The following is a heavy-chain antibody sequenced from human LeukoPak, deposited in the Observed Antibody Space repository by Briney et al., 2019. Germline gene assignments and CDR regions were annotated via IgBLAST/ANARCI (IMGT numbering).Heavy chain of an antibody. D-gene: IGHD4-17*01. V-gene: IGHV1-69*04. CDR2: IIPILGIA. J-gene: IGHJ4*02. CDR1: GYTLTELS. CDR3: AREIRYGDQFDY. Sequence: RASVKVSCKVSGYTLTELSMHWVRQSPGQGLEWMGRIIPILGIANYAQKFQGRVTIAADKSTSTAYMELSSLRSEDTAVYYCAREIRYGDQFDYWGQGTLVTVSS.